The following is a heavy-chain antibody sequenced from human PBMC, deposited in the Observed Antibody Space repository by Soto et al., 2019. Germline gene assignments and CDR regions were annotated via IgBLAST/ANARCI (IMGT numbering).Heavy chain of an antibody. J-gene: IGHJ4*02. V-gene: IGHV3-23*01. D-gene: IGHD1-26*01. CDR3: AKAVGGSYGFDY. CDR2: ISSSGGST. CDR1: GFTFSSYA. Sequence: EVQLLESGGGLVQPGGSLRLSCAASGFTFSSYAMSWVRQAPGKGLEWVSTISSSGGSTYYADSVKGRFTISRDNSKNTLYLQMNSLRAEDTAVYYGAKAVGGSYGFDYWGQGTLVTVSS.